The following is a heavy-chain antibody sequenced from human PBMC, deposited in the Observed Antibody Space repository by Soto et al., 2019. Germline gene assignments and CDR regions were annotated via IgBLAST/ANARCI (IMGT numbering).Heavy chain of an antibody. V-gene: IGHV3-48*01. Sequence: GGSLRLSCAASGFTFSSYSMNWVRQAPGKGLEWVSYISSSSSTIYYADSVKGRFTISRDNAKNSLYLQMNSLRAEDTAVYYCARGGPAARSDYWGQGTLVTVSS. J-gene: IGHJ4*02. CDR1: GFTFSSYS. CDR2: ISSSSSTI. D-gene: IGHD2-2*01. CDR3: ARGGPAARSDY.